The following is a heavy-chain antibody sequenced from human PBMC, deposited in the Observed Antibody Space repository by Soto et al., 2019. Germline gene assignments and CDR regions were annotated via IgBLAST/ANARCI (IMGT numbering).Heavy chain of an antibody. CDR1: GYTFTNYA. V-gene: IGHV1-3*01. J-gene: IGHJ6*03. Sequence: QVQLVQSGAEVEKPGASVKVSCKASGYTFTNYAVHWVRQAPGQRLEWMGWINAGNGNTRYSQKFQGRVTITRDTSARTAYMELSSLRSEDTAVYYCARGHLAVVPVASGYFYMDVWGKGTTVTVSS. CDR2: INAGNGNT. D-gene: IGHD2-2*01. CDR3: ARGHLAVVPVASGYFYMDV.